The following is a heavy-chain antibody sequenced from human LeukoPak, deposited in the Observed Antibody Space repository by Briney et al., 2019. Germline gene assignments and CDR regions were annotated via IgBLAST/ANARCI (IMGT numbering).Heavy chain of an antibody. CDR3: ARVLLWFDYYMDV. V-gene: IGHV3-11*04. CDR2: ISSSGSTI. CDR1: GFTFSDYY. J-gene: IGHJ6*03. D-gene: IGHD3-10*01. Sequence: GGSLRLSCAASGFTFSDYYMSWIRQAPGKGLEWVSYISSSGSTIYYADSVKGRFTISRDNAKDSLYLQMNSLRAEDTAVYYCARVLLWFDYYMDVWGKGTTVTVSS.